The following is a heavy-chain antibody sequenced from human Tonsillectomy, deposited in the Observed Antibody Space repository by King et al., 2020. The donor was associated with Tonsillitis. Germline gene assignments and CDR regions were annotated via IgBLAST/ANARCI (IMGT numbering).Heavy chain of an antibody. CDR2: IRKAANSYTT. Sequence: VQLVESGGGLVQPGGSLRLSCAASGFPFSDHYMDWVRQAPGKGLEWIGRIRKAANSYTTEYAASVRGRFTISRDDSKNSLFLQMSRLQTEDTAVYYCARSRGGDSCLDYWGQGTLVTVSS. CDR3: ARSRGGDSCLDY. J-gene: IGHJ4*02. V-gene: IGHV3-72*01. D-gene: IGHD2-21*02. CDR1: GFPFSDHY.